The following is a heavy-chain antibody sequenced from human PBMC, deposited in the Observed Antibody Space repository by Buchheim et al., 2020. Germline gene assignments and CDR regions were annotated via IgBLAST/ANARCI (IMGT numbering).Heavy chain of an antibody. J-gene: IGHJ6*02. CDR1: GFTFSSYG. CDR2: ISYDGSNK. Sequence: QVQLVESGGGVVQPGRSLRLSCAASGFTFSSYGMHWVRQAPGKGLEWVAVISYDGSNKYYADSVKGRFTISRDNSKNTLYLQMNSLRAEDTAVYYCAKSAAVDYGDYESDPYYYYGMDVWGQGTT. CDR3: AKSAAVDYGDYESDPYYYYGMDV. V-gene: IGHV3-30*18. D-gene: IGHD4-17*01.